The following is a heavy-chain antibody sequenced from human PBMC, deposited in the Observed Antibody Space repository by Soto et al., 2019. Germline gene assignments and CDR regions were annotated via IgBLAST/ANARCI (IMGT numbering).Heavy chain of an antibody. CDR3: ASQMGVTGTYEPYSGMDV. CDR1: GGTFSSYA. Sequence: QVQLVQSGAEVKKPGSSVKVSCKASGGTFSSYAISWVRQAPGQGLEWMGGSIPIFGTANYAQKYQGRVTMTAAESTXTXYMELSSLRSADTAVYYCASQMGVTGTYEPYSGMDVWGQGTTVTVSS. D-gene: IGHD1-7*01. J-gene: IGHJ6*02. CDR2: SIPIFGTA. V-gene: IGHV1-69*12.